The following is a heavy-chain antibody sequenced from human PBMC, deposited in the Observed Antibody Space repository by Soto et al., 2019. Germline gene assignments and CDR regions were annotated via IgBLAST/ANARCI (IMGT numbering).Heavy chain of an antibody. CDR3: ARDNSGTTTSLHDLDY. CDR2: IWYDGSNK. D-gene: IGHD1-7*01. CDR1: GFTFSSYG. J-gene: IGHJ4*02. V-gene: IGHV3-33*01. Sequence: GGSLRLSCAASGFTFSSYGMHWVRQAPGKGLEWVAVIWYDGSNKYYADSVKGRFTISRDNSKNTLYLQMNSLRAEDTAVYYCARDNSGTTTSLHDLDYWGQGTLVTVSS.